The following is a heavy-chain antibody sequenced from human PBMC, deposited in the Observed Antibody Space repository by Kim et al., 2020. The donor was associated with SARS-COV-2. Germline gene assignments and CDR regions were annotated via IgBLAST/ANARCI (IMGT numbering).Heavy chain of an antibody. CDR2: ISWNSGSI. D-gene: IGHD6-6*01. Sequence: GGSLRLSCAASGFTFDDYAMHWVRQAPGKGLEWVSGISWNSGSIGYADSVKGRFTISRDNAKNSLYLQMNSLRAEDTALYYCAKSHKVSIAATNWFDPWGQGTLVTVSS. J-gene: IGHJ5*02. CDR1: GFTFDDYA. CDR3: AKSHKVSIAATNWFDP. V-gene: IGHV3-9*01.